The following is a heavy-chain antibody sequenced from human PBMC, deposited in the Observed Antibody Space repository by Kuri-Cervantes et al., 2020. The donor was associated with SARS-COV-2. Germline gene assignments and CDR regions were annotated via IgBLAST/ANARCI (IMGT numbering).Heavy chain of an antibody. CDR2: IYTSGST. J-gene: IGHJ5*02. CDR1: GGSFSSYY. Sequence: SETLSLTCTVSGGSFSSYYWSWIRQPAGKGLEWIGRIYTSGSTNYNPSLKSRVTMSVDTSKNQFSLKLSSVTAADTAVYYCARARYSSSYLYNWFDPWGQGTLVTVSS. V-gene: IGHV4-4*07. D-gene: IGHD6-13*01. CDR3: ARARYSSSYLYNWFDP.